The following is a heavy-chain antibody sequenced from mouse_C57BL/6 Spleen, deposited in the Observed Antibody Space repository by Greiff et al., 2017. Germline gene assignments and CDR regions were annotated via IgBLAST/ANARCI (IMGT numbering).Heavy chain of an antibody. Sequence: DVKLVESGGGLVKPGGSLKLSCAASGFTFSDYGMHWVRQAPEKGLEWVAYISSGSSTIYYADTVKGRFTISRDNAKNTLFLQMTSLRSEDTAMYYCAREQLGGYFDVWGTGTTVTVSS. CDR3: AREQLGGYFDV. V-gene: IGHV5-17*01. J-gene: IGHJ1*03. CDR2: ISSGSSTI. D-gene: IGHD4-1*02. CDR1: GFTFSDYG.